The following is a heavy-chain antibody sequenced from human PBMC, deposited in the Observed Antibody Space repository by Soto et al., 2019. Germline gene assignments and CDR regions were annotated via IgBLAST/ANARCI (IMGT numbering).Heavy chain of an antibody. CDR1: GGTFSSYA. D-gene: IGHD3-22*01. Sequence: APVKGFCKASGGTFSSYAISWVRQAPGQGLEWMGGIIYIFGTANYAPKFQGRVTITAVESTSTAYMELSSLRSEDTAMFYCARSYDSSGYGAFDSWGQGTKVT. CDR3: ARSYDSSGYGAFDS. CDR2: IIYIFGTA. J-gene: IGHJ3*02. V-gene: IGHV1-69*13.